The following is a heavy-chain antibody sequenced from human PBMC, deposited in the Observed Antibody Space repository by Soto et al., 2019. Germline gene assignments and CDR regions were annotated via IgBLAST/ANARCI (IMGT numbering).Heavy chain of an antibody. V-gene: IGHV4-39*01. CDR1: GGSISSSSYY. J-gene: IGHJ4*02. D-gene: IGHD3-16*02. CDR2: IYYTGST. CDR3: VRHGDKYRDSPKRVDY. Sequence: SETLSLTCVVSGGSISSSSYYWCWIRQPPGKGLEWIGSIYYTGSTYYNPSLKSRVTISVDTSKNQFSLKLSSVTAADTAVFYCVRHGDKYRDSPKRVDYWGQGTLVTVSS.